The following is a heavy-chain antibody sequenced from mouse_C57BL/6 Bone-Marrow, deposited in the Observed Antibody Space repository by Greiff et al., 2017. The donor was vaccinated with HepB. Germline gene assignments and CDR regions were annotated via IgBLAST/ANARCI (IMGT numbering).Heavy chain of an antibody. Sequence: VKLMESGPGLVQPSQSLSITCTVSGFSLTSYGVHWVRQSPGKGLEWLGVIWSGGSTDYNAAFISRLSISKDNSKSQVFFKMNSRQADDTAIYYCARGGVTTVFYYAMDYWGQGTSVTVSS. D-gene: IGHD2-1*01. CDR2: IWSGGST. CDR1: GFSLTSYG. CDR3: ARGGVTTVFYYAMDY. J-gene: IGHJ4*01. V-gene: IGHV2-2*01.